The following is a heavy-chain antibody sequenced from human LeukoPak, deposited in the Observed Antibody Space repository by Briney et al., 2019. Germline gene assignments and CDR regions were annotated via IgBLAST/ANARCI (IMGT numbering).Heavy chain of an antibody. CDR1: GGSISSSSYY. Sequence: ASETLSLTCTVSGGSISSSSYYWGWIRQPPGKGLEWIGSIYYSGSTYYNPSLKSRVTISVDTSKNQFSLKLSSVTAADTAVYYCARVITSGYYFFDYWGQGTLVTVSS. CDR3: ARVITSGYYFFDY. V-gene: IGHV4-39*07. CDR2: IYYSGST. D-gene: IGHD5-12*01. J-gene: IGHJ4*02.